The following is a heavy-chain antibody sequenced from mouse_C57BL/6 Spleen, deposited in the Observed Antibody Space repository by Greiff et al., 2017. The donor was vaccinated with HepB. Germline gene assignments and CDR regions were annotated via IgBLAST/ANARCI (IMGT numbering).Heavy chain of an antibody. CDR2: IYPGDGDT. D-gene: IGHD1-1*01. CDR1: GYAFSSSW. V-gene: IGHV1-82*01. J-gene: IGHJ3*01. CDR3: ASHYYGSSPSWFAY. Sequence: VQLQESGPELVKPGASVKISCKASGYAFSSSWMNWVKQRPGKGLEWIGRIYPGDGDTNYNGKFKGKATLTADKSSSTAYMQLSSLTSEDSAFYFCASHYYGSSPSWFAYWGQGTLVTVSA.